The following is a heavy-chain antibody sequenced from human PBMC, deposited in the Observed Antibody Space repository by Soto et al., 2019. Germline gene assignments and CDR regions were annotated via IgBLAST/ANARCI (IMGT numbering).Heavy chain of an antibody. V-gene: IGHV1-18*01. CDR3: ARDPGFLLYGDFPQYFDL. D-gene: IGHD4-17*01. CDR2: ISAYNGNT. Sequence: QVQLVQSGAEVKKPGASVKVSCKASGYTFTSYGISWVRQAPGQGLEWMGWISAYNGNTNYAQKRQGRVTMTTDTSTSTAYMELRSLRSDDTAVYYCARDPGFLLYGDFPQYFDLWGRGTLVTVSS. CDR1: GYTFTSYG. J-gene: IGHJ2*01.